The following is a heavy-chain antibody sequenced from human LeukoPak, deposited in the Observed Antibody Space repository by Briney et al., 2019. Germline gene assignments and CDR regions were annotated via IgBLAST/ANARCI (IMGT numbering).Heavy chain of an antibody. CDR2: ISYDGSNK. CDR3: ARDCSSTSCYRQVLARGRSRSRSDAFDI. Sequence: GGSLSLSCAASGFNFITDYMGWVRQAPGKGLEWVAVISYDGSNKYYADSVKGRFTISRDNSKNTLYLQMNSLRAEDTAVYYCARDCSSTSCYRQVLARGRSRSRSDAFDIWGQGTMVTVSS. D-gene: IGHD2-2*02. J-gene: IGHJ3*02. CDR1: GFNFITDY. V-gene: IGHV3-30*03.